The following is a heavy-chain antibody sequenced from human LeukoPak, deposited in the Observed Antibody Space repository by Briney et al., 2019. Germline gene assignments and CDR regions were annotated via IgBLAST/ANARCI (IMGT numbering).Heavy chain of an antibody. CDR3: ARERLAYCSGGSCYRDGAFDI. CDR1: GGSISSSSYY. Sequence: PSETLSLTCTVSGGSISSSSYYWGWIRQPPGKGLEWIGSMYYSGSTYYNPSLKSRVTISVDTSKNQFSLKLSSVTAADTAVYYCARERLAYCSGGSCYRDGAFDIWGQGTMVSVSS. V-gene: IGHV4-39*07. J-gene: IGHJ3*02. D-gene: IGHD2-15*01. CDR2: MYYSGST.